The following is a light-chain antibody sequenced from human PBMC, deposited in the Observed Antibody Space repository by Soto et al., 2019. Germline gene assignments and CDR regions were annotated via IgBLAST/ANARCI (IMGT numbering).Light chain of an antibody. CDR1: QSLVYSDGNAY. J-gene: IGKJ1*01. Sequence: DVVMTQSPPSLPVTLGQPASISCRSSQSLVYSDGNAYLNGFQQRPGQSPRRLIYTVSNRDSGVLGRFSGGGLGTAFNLKTSRVEAADVGIYYCLQGTYWPPTFGQGTKVEI. V-gene: IGKV2-30*01. CDR3: LQGTYWPPT. CDR2: TVS.